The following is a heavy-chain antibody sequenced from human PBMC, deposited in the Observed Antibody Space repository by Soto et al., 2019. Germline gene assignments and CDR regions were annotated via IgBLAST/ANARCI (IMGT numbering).Heavy chain of an antibody. CDR1: GFTFSSHA. Sequence: QVQLVESGGGVVQPGRSLRLSCAASGFTFSSHAIHWVRQAPGKGLEWLTVISRDGGKKYYRHSVKGRVTISRDNSNNRVELQMNRLRGEDTAVYYCVKAGGHMLGDLLVYYGLDVLGQGTTVIVSS. J-gene: IGHJ6*02. D-gene: IGHD2-21*01. V-gene: IGHV3-30*18. CDR2: ISRDGGKK. CDR3: VKAGGHMLGDLLVYYGLDV.